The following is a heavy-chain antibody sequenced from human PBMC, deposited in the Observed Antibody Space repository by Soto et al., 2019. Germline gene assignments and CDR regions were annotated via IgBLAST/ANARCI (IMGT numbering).Heavy chain of an antibody. CDR1: GFTFSDHY. V-gene: IGHV3-72*01. J-gene: IGHJ4*02. D-gene: IGHD3-10*01. CDR3: TGWGSGNDFGAA. Sequence: EVQLVESGGGLVQPGGSLRLSCAASGFTFSDHYMDWVRQAPGQGLEWVGRSKNKADSYTTEYAASVKGRFTISRDGSKNSLFLQMNSLKTEDTAVYYYTGWGSGNDFGAAWGQGILVTVSS. CDR2: SKNKADSYTT.